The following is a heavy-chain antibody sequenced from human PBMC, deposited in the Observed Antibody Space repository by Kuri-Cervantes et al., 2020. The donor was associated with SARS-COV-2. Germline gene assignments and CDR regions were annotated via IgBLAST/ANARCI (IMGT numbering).Heavy chain of an antibody. CDR1: GGSISSGGYS. J-gene: IGHJ6*02. CDR3: ARLPSYYYYGMDV. CDR2: IYHSGST. V-gene: IGHV4-30-2*01. Sequence: SETLSLTCAVSGGSISSGGYSWSWIRQPPGKGLEWIGYIYHSGSTYYNPSLKSRVTISVDRSKNQFSLKLSSVTAADTAVYYCARLPSYYYYGMDVWGQGTTVTVSS.